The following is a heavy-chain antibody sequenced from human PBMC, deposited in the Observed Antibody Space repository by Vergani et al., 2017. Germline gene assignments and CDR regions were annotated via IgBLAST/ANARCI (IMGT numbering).Heavy chain of an antibody. CDR1: GYTFTGYY. Sequence: QVQLVQSGAEVKKPGASVKVSCKASGYTFTGYYMHWVRQAPGQGLEWMGWINPNSGGTNYAQKFQGRVTITADKSTSTAYMELSSLRSEDTAVYYCARALHYYGSGSYYGDDFDYWGQGTLVTVSS. CDR3: ARALHYYGSGSYYGDDFDY. D-gene: IGHD3-10*01. J-gene: IGHJ4*02. V-gene: IGHV1-2*02. CDR2: INPNSGGT.